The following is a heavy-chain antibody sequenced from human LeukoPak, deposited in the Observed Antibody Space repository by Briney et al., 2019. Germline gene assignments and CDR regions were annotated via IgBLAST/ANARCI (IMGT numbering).Heavy chain of an antibody. CDR1: GGSISSGDYY. CDR3: ARVVGAHFDY. V-gene: IGHV4-30-4*01. Sequence: SETLSLTCTVSGGSISSGDYYWSWIRQPPGKGLEWIGYISDSGSTYYNPSLKSQVTISVDTSKNQFSLKLSSVTAADTAVYYCARVVGAHFDYWGQGTLVTVSS. CDR2: ISDSGST. J-gene: IGHJ4*02. D-gene: IGHD1-26*01.